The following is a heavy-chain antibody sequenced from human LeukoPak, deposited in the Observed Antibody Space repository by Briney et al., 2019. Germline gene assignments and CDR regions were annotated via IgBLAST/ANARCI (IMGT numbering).Heavy chain of an antibody. J-gene: IGHJ3*01. Sequence: GGSLRLSCAASGFTFSTYAMSWVRQAPGKGLEWVSVISGSGDIIYHADSVKGRFTISRDNSKNTLYLQMSSLRAEDTAVYYCARDGSFWSGFHAFDLWGQGTVVTVSS. D-gene: IGHD3-3*01. CDR3: ARDGSFWSGFHAFDL. V-gene: IGHV3-23*01. CDR2: ISGSGDII. CDR1: GFTFSTYA.